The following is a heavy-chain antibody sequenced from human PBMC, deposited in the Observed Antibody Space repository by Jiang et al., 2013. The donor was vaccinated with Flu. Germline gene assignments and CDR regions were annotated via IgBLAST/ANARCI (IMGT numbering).Heavy chain of an antibody. V-gene: IGHV4-39*07. J-gene: IGHJ6*02. CDR3: ARQTYYYGSGSPPV. Sequence: GSGLVKPSETLSLTCTVSGGSISRSNYYWGWIRQPPGKGLEWIGSIYYSGSTYYNPSLKSRVTISVDTSKNQFSLKLSSVTAADTAVYYCARQTYYYGSGSPPVWGQGTTVTVSS. D-gene: IGHD3-10*01. CDR1: GGSISRSNYY. CDR2: IYYSGST.